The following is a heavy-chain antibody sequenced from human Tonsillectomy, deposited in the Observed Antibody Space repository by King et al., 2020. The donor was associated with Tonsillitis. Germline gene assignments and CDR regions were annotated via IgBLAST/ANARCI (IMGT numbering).Heavy chain of an antibody. CDR3: VRLSSAYYYDY. CDR1: GFTFTNYA. CDR2: ISSGGTNI. D-gene: IGHD3-22*01. Sequence: VQLVESGGGLVQPGGSLRLSCVASGFTFTNYAMHWVRQAPGKGLEYVSSISSGGTNIYYADYVKGRFTISRDISKNTLYLQMGSLRGEDMVLYYCVRLSSAYYYDYWGQGTLVTVSS. J-gene: IGHJ4*02. V-gene: IGHV3-64*07.